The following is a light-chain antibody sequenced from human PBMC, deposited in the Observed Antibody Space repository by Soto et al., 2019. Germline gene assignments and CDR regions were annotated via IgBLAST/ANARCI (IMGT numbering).Light chain of an antibody. J-gene: IGKJ1*01. V-gene: IGKV1-5*03. Sequence: IQMTQSPSTLSASVGDRVTLTCRASQSIRTWLSCYQQTPGKAPKVLMSKASTLQTGIPSRCCGSGSETDFTLTISSLQPDDFSTYNCQQYETNSPTFGQGTRWIS. CDR2: KAS. CDR1: QSIRTW. CDR3: QQYETNSPT.